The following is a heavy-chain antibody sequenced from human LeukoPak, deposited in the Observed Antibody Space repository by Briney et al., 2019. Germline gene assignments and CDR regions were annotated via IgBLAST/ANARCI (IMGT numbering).Heavy chain of an antibody. V-gene: IGHV4-39*07. D-gene: IGHD4-17*01. Sequence: PSETLSLTCTVSGGSISSSNYYWGWIRQPPGKGLEWIGNIYYGGSSYYNPSLQSRVTISLDTSKNQFSLKLSSVTAADTAVYYCARSSVTTSSFDYWGQGTLVTVSS. CDR2: IYYGGSS. J-gene: IGHJ4*02. CDR1: GGSISSSNYY. CDR3: ARSSVTTSSFDY.